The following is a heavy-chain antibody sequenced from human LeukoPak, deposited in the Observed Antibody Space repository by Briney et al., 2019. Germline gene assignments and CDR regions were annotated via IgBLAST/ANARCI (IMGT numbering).Heavy chain of an antibody. CDR3: ARDGIGYSYGYFDY. CDR1: GCTFTGYY. J-gene: IGHJ4*02. Sequence: ASVKVSCKASGCTFTGYYMHWVRQAPGQGLEWMGWINPNSGGTNYAQKFQGRVTMTRDTSISTAYMELSRLRSDDTTVYYCARDGIGYSYGYFDYWGQGTLVTVSS. V-gene: IGHV1-2*02. CDR2: INPNSGGT. D-gene: IGHD5-18*01.